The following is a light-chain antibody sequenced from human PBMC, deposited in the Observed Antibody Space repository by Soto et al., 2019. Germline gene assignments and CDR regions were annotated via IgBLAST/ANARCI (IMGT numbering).Light chain of an antibody. CDR2: KAS. CDR3: QQFNSYWWT. J-gene: IGKJ1*01. V-gene: IGKV1-5*03. Sequence: DIQMTQSPSTLSASVGERVTITCRASQSVSHFLAWYQQKPGKAPKLLIYKASTLESGVPARVSGSGSGTEFTLTISSLQPDDFGTYYCQQFNSYWWTFGQGTKLEIK. CDR1: QSVSHF.